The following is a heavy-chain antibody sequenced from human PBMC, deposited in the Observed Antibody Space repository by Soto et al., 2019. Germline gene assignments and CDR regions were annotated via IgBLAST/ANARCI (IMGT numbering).Heavy chain of an antibody. CDR3: ARSLCSGPSCSGAWYDFGY. CDR2: INDSGSA. J-gene: IGHJ4*02. D-gene: IGHD3-10*01. Sequence: QVQLQQWGAGLLKPSETLSLTCAVYGGSFSGYTWTWIRQSPGKGLEWIGQINDSGSANYNPSLTGRITIAVGAYTIGCFLDPTSPPAADTAVHFCARSLCSGPSCSGAWYDFGYWGQGTVVTLSS. V-gene: IGHV4-34*01. CDR1: GGSFSGYT.